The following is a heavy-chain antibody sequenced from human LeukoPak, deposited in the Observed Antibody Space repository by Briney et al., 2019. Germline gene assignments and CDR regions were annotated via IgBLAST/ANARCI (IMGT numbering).Heavy chain of an antibody. V-gene: IGHV3-7*01. J-gene: IGHJ4*02. CDR2: IKQDGSEK. Sequence: PGGSLRLSCAASGFTFSSYWMSWVRQAPGKGLEWVANIKQDGSEKYYVDSVKGRFTISRDNAKNSLYLQMYSLRAEDTAVYYCARFDSSGYYYFDYWGQGTLVTVSS. CDR3: ARFDSSGYYYFDY. CDR1: GFTFSSYW. D-gene: IGHD3-22*01.